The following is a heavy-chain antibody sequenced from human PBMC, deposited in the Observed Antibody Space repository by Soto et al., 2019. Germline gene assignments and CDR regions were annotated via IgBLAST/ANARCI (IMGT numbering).Heavy chain of an antibody. CDR3: AKERGSGTIFDY. V-gene: IGHV3-23*01. CDR2: ISGSGGST. Sequence: EVQLLESGGGLVQPGGSLRLSCAASGFTFSSYAMSWVRQAPGKGLEWVSAISGSGGSTYYADSVKGRFTISRDNSKNTLYLQMNSLTAEDTAAYYCAKERGSGTIFDYWGQGTLVTVSS. CDR1: GFTFSSYA. D-gene: IGHD3-10*01. J-gene: IGHJ4*02.